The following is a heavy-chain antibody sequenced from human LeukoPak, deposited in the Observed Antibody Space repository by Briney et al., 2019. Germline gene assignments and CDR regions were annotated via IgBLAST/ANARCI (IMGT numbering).Heavy chain of an antibody. CDR2: IYYSGST. CDR3: ARDSRVYNWFDP. V-gene: IGHV4-39*07. CDR1: GGSISSSSYY. Sequence: SETLSLTCTVSGGSISSSSYYWGWIRQPPGKGLEWIGSIYYSGSTNYNPSLKSRVTISVDTSKNQFSLKLSSVTAADTAVYYCARDSRVYNWFDPWGQGTLVTVSS. D-gene: IGHD2-8*01. J-gene: IGHJ5*02.